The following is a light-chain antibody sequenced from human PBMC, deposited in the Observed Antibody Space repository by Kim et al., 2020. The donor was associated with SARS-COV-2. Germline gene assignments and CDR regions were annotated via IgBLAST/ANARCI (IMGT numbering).Light chain of an antibody. Sequence: PGQSITSSCTVTSSDVGGEVSWYQQHPGKAPKLMMYDVSNRPSGVSNRFSGSKSGNTASLTISGLQAEDEADYYCSSGTSSSTNWVFGGGTQLTVL. J-gene: IGLJ3*02. V-gene: IGLV2-14*03. CDR1: SSDVGGE. CDR3: SSGTSSSTNWV. CDR2: DVS.